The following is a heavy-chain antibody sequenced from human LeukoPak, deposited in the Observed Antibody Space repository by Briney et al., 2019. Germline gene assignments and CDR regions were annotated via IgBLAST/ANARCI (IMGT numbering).Heavy chain of an antibody. CDR1: GYTWTRYD. Sequence: ASVKVSCKASGYTWTRYDINMVRQASGQGLEWMGCINANSGNTGYAQKFQGRVTMTRNTSISTAYMELSSLRSEDTAVYYCARGKAYCSSTSCYIYYYYYGMDVWGQGTTVTVSS. CDR2: INANSGNT. V-gene: IGHV1-8*01. CDR3: ARGKAYCSSTSCYIYYYYYGMDV. D-gene: IGHD2-2*01. J-gene: IGHJ6*02.